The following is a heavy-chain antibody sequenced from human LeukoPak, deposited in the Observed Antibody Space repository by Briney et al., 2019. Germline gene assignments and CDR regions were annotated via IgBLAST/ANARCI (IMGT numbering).Heavy chain of an antibody. D-gene: IGHD6-13*01. CDR1: GDSVSSNSAA. J-gene: IGHJ3*02. CDR3: ARTRDVAAAGTNAFDI. CDR2: TYYRSKWYN. V-gene: IGHV6-1*01. Sequence: SQTLSLTCVISGDSVSSNSAAWNWIRQSPSRGLEWPGRTYYRSKWYNDYAVSVKSRITINPDTSKNQFSLQLNSVTPEDTAVYYCARTRDVAAAGTNAFDIWGQGTMVTVSS.